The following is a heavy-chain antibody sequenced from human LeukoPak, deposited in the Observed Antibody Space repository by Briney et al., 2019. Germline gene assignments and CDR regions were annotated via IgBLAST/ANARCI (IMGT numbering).Heavy chain of an antibody. V-gene: IGHV4-59*08. CDR1: GGSISSYY. Sequence: SETLSLTCTVSGGSISSYYWSWIRQPPGKGLEWIGYIYYSGSTNYNPSLKSRVTISVDTSKNQFSLKLSSVTAADTAVYYCARLMSSGYYYYFDYWGQGTLVTVSS. J-gene: IGHJ4*02. CDR2: IYYSGST. D-gene: IGHD3-22*01. CDR3: ARLMSSGYYYYFDY.